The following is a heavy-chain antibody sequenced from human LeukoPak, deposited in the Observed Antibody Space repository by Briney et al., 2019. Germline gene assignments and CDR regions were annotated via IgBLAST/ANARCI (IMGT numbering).Heavy chain of an antibody. J-gene: IGHJ4*02. CDR3: ARRLASTMYYFDY. V-gene: IGHV5-51*01. CDR1: GYSFTSYW. D-gene: IGHD3-10*02. Sequence: GESLKISCKGSGYSFTSYWIGWVRQMPGKGLEWMGIIYPGGSDTRYSPSFQGQVTISADKSISTAYLQWSSLKASDTAMYYCARRLASTMYYFDYWGQGTLVTVSS. CDR2: IYPGGSDT.